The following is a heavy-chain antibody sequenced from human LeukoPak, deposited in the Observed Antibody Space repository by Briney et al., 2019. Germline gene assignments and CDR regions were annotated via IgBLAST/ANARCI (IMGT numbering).Heavy chain of an antibody. J-gene: IGHJ4*02. CDR3: ARTRGYCSSTSCRNFDY. D-gene: IGHD2-2*01. CDR1: GGSFSGYY. V-gene: IGHV4-34*01. Sequence: SETLSLTCAVYGGSFSGYYWSWIRQPPGKGLEWIGETNHSGSTNYNPSLKSRVTISVDTSKNQFSLKLSSVTAADTAVYYCARTRGYCSSTSCRNFDYWGQGTLVTVSS. CDR2: TNHSGST.